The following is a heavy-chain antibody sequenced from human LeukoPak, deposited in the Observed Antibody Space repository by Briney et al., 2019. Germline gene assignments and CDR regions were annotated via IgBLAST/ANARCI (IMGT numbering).Heavy chain of an antibody. V-gene: IGHV4-34*01. CDR3: ARDQRIAAGHDAFDI. D-gene: IGHD6-13*01. CDR2: INHSGST. CDR1: GGSFSGYY. Sequence: PSETLSLTCAVYGGSFSGYYWSWIRQPPGKGLEWIGEINHSGSTNYNPSLKSRVTISVDTSKNQFSLKLSSVTAADTAVYYCARDQRIAAGHDAFDIWGQGTMVTVSS. J-gene: IGHJ3*02.